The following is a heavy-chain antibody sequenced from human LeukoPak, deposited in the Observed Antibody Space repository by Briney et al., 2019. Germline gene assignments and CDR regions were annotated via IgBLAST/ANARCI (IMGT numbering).Heavy chain of an antibody. V-gene: IGHV3-23*01. CDR3: AKCMSGTGVSLNFNS. CDR2: IIGSDSGT. J-gene: IGHJ5*01. D-gene: IGHD2-8*02. Sequence: GGSLRLSCEASGFTFSTYAMSWVRQPPGKGLQWVSGIIGSDSGTYYTDSVKGRFTISRDNSKNTVYLELEHLRAEDTAVYYCAKCMSGTGVSLNFNSWGQGILVTVYS. CDR1: GFTFSTYA.